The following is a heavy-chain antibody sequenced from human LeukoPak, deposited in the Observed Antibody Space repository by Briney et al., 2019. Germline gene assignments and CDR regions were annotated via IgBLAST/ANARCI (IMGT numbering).Heavy chain of an antibody. D-gene: IGHD2-2*02. J-gene: IGHJ4*02. CDR2: ISYDGSNK. CDR3: ARDREGYCSSTSCYKDGY. Sequence: SGGSLRLSCAASGFTFSSYAMHWVRQAPGKGLEWVAVISYDGSNKYYADSVKGRFTISRDNSKNTLYLQMNSLRAEDTAVYYCARDREGYCSSTSCYKDGYWGQGTLDTVSS. CDR1: GFTFSSYA. V-gene: IGHV3-30-3*01.